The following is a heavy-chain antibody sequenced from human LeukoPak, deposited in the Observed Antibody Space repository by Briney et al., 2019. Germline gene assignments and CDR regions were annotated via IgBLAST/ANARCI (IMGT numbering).Heavy chain of an antibody. J-gene: IGHJ4*02. D-gene: IGHD3-3*01. V-gene: IGHV4-39*01. Sequence: SETLSLTCTVSGGSISSSSYYWGWIRQPPGKGLEWIGSIYYSGSTYYNPSLKSRVTISVDTSKNQFSPKLSSVTAADTAVYYCARQRVDLWSGYYPHFDYWGQGTLVTVSS. CDR1: GGSISSSSYY. CDR2: IYYSGST. CDR3: ARQRVDLWSGYYPHFDY.